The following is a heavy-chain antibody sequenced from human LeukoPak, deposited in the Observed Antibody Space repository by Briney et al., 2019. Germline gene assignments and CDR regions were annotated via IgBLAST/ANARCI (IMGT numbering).Heavy chain of an antibody. CDR1: GFTVSSNY. Sequence: GGSLRLSCAASGFTVSSNYMSWVRQAPGKGLEWVSVIYSGGSTYYADSVKGRFTISRDNSKNTLYLQMNSLRAEDTAVYYCARAELRLGELSSFDYWGQGTLVTVSS. V-gene: IGHV3-53*01. CDR2: IYSGGST. J-gene: IGHJ4*02. D-gene: IGHD3-16*02. CDR3: ARAELRLGELSSFDY.